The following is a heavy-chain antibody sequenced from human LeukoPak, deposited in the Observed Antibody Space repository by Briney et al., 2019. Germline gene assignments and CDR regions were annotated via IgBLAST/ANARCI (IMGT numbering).Heavy chain of an antibody. V-gene: IGHV4-61*08. J-gene: IGHJ4*02. CDR3: AKGAGWYGV. CDR1: GDSVASGGYY. Sequence: PSETLSLTCTVSGDSVASGGYYWNWIRQPPGKGLEWIAYIHYNGRTNYNPSLKSRVTISLDTSKNQFSLKLSSVTAADTAVYYCAKGAGWYGVWGQGALVTVSS. D-gene: IGHD6-19*01. CDR2: IHYNGRT.